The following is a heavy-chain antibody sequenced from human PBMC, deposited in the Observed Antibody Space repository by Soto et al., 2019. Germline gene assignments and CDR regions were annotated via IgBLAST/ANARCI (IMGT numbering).Heavy chain of an antibody. CDR3: ARVTYDYDSSGLDDFDS. CDR1: GGSISSYY. D-gene: IGHD3-22*01. J-gene: IGHJ3*02. Sequence: PSDTLSLTCTVSGGSISSYYWSWIRQPPGKGLEWIGYIYYSGSTNYNPSLKSRVTISVDTSKNQFSLKLSSVTAADTAVYYCARVTYDYDSSGLDDFDSWGQGKMVTVSS. CDR2: IYYSGST. V-gene: IGHV4-59*01.